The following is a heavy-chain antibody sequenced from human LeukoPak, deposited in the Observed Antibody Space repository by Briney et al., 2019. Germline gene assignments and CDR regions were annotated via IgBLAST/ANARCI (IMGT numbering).Heavy chain of an antibody. CDR1: GGSFSGYY. D-gene: IGHD1-26*01. J-gene: IGHJ4*02. Sequence: SETLSLTSAVYGGSFSGYYSSWIRQTPGKGLERIGEINHRGSTNYNPSLKSRVTISVDTSKTKFSLKLSSVTAADTAGYCCARGGAGGSYLYWGQGTLVTVSS. CDR3: ARGGAGGSYLY. V-gene: IGHV4-34*01. CDR2: INHRGST.